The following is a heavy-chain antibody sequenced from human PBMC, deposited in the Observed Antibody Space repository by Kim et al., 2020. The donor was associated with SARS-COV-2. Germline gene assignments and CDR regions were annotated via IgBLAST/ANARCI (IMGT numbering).Heavy chain of an antibody. CDR2: ISWNSGSI. V-gene: IGHV3-9*01. J-gene: IGHJ6*02. CDR1: GFTFDDYA. CDR3: AKDTSAAPYSHYGMDV. Sequence: GGSLRLSCAASGFTFDDYAMHWVRQAPGKGLEWVSGISWNSGSIGYADSVKGRFTISRDNAKNSLYLQMNSLRAEDTALYYCAKDTSAAPYSHYGMDVWGQGTTVTVSS. D-gene: IGHD6-13*01.